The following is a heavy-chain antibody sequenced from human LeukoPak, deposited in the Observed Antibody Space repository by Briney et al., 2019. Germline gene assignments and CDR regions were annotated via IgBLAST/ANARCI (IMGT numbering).Heavy chain of an antibody. CDR1: GYTLTELS. CDR3: ATTKGTVVRGVMRYYFDY. J-gene: IGHJ4*02. CDR2: FDPEDGET. D-gene: IGHD3-10*01. V-gene: IGHV1-24*01. Sequence: ASVKVSCKVSGYTLTELSMHWVRQAPGKGLEWMGGFDPEDGETIYAQKFQGRVTMTEDTSTDTAYMELSSLRSEDTAVYYCATTKGTVVRGVMRYYFDYWGQGTLVTVSS.